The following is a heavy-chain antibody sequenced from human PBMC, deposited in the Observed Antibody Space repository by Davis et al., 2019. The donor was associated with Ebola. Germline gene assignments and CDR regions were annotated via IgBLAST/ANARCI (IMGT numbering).Heavy chain of an antibody. V-gene: IGHV1-2*06. CDR3: ARGFGDVDSFDI. J-gene: IGHJ3*02. CDR1: GYFFTGFY. CDR2: INPNSGVA. D-gene: IGHD3-10*01. Sequence: ASVKVSCKASGYFFTGFYMHWVRQAPGQGLEWMGRINPNSGVANYAQRFQGRVTMTTETSISTAYMDLSSLRSDDTAVYFCARGFGDVDSFDIWGQGTMVTVSS.